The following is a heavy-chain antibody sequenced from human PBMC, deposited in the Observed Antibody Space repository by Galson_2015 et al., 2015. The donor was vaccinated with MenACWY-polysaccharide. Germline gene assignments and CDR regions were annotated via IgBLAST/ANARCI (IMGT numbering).Heavy chain of an antibody. J-gene: IGHJ4*02. CDR2: IRNDEISK. D-gene: IGHD6-13*01. V-gene: IGHV3-30*02. Sequence: CAASGFNFRGNGMHWVRQAPGTGLEWVALIRNDEISKHYIDAVKGRFTISRDNSKNTLYLQMNSLRPEDTAVYYCARNPSRLDVAAASHWGQGALVTVSS. CDR1: GFNFRGNG. CDR3: ARNPSRLDVAAASH.